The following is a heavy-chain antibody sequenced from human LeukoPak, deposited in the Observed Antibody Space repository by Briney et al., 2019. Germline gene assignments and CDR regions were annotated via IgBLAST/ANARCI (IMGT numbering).Heavy chain of an antibody. CDR2: ISGSCGST. CDR3: AKCPNWELLADY. V-gene: IGHV3-23*01. D-gene: IGHD1-26*01. CDR1: GFTFSSYA. Sequence: GGSLRLSCAASGFTFSSYAMSWVRQAPGKGLEWVSAISGSCGSTYYADSVKGRFTISRDNSKNTLYLQMNSLRAEDTAVYYCAKCPNWELLADYWGQGTLVTVSS. J-gene: IGHJ4*02.